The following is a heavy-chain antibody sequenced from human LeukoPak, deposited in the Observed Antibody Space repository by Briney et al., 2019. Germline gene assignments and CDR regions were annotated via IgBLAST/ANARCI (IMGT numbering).Heavy chain of an antibody. CDR1: GFTFSSYW. CDR2: IKPDGSEK. V-gene: IGHV3-7*01. CDR3: ARPYCSGGSCYSPPDY. Sequence: GGSLRLSCAASGFTFSSYWMSWVHQAPGKGLEWVASIKPDGSEKYYMESVKGRFTISRDNAEDLVYLQMNDLRAEDTAVYYCARPYCSGGSCYSPPDYWGQGTLVTVSS. J-gene: IGHJ4*02. D-gene: IGHD2-15*01.